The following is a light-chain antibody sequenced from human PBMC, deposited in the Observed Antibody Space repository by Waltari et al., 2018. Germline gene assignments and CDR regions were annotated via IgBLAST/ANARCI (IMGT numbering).Light chain of an antibody. CDR3: AAWDDSLNGHWV. CDR1: SSNIGSNT. Sequence: QSVLTQPPSASGTPGQRVTISCSGSSSNIGSNTVNWYQQLPGTAPKLLLYSNNQRPAGVPDRFSGSKSGTSGSLAISGLQSEDEADYYCAAWDDSLNGHWVFGGGTKLTVL. J-gene: IGLJ3*02. CDR2: SNN. V-gene: IGLV1-44*01.